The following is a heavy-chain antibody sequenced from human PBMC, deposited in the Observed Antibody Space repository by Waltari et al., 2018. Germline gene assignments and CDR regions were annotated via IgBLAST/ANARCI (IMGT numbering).Heavy chain of an antibody. D-gene: IGHD3-10*01. Sequence: QVQLVESGGGVVPPGMSLRLSCAACGFRLCHFCMHWVRPAPGKGLEWVALASFDGSTTYYADSVRGRFTISRDNSKNTLYLDINTLRVDDTAIYYCAKDAFGNTYLDHWGQGTLVTVSS. J-gene: IGHJ5*02. CDR2: ASFDGSTT. V-gene: IGHV3-30*18. CDR3: AKDAFGNTYLDH. CDR1: GFRLCHFC.